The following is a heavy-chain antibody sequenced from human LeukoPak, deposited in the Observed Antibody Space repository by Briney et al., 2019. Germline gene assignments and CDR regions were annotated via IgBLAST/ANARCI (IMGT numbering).Heavy chain of an antibody. CDR3: ACGVPHSTCYMDL. V-gene: IGHV4-4*08. CDR2: IYNTGSA. J-gene: IGHJ6*03. CDR1: GCSINTYC. Sequence: SSKTLCLTCTASGCSINTYCMNCLRQPPGKGLEWIAHIYNTGSASYTPSLKRRATICGDTSKNQFSLSLSSVTAADTAVYYCACGVPHSTCYMDLWCEGT. D-gene: IGHD2-21*01.